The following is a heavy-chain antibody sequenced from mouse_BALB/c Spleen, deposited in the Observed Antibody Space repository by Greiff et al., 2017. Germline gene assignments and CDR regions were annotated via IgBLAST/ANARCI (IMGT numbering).Heavy chain of an antibody. CDR2: IYPGSGST. Sequence: LQQPGSELVRPGASVKLSCKASGYTFTSYWMHWVKQRPGQGLEWIGNIYPGSGSTNYDEKFKSKATLTVDTSSSTAYMQLSSLTSEDSAVYYCTRDGYLPFAYWGQGTLVTVSA. D-gene: IGHD2-3*01. CDR1: GYTFTSYW. J-gene: IGHJ3*01. CDR3: TRDGYLPFAY. V-gene: IGHV1S22*01.